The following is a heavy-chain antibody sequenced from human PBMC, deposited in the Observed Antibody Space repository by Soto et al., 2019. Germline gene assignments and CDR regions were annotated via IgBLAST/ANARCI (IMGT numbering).Heavy chain of an antibody. CDR1: GFTFSSYG. Sequence: QVQLVESGGGVVQPGRSLRLSCAASGFTFSSYGMHWVRQAPGKGLEWVAVISYDGSNKYYADSVKGRFTISRDNSKNTLSLQMNSLRAEDTAVYYCAKDGLLRSHCYTYWGQGTLVTVSS. V-gene: IGHV3-30*18. D-gene: IGHD2-2*02. CDR3: AKDGLLRSHCYTY. J-gene: IGHJ4*02. CDR2: ISYDGSNK.